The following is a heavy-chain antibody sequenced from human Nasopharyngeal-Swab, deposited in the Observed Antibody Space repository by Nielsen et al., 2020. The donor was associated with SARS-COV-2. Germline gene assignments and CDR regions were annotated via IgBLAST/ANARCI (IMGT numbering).Heavy chain of an antibody. V-gene: IGHV3-64*02. CDR1: GFTFSRWP. CDR2: LSGDGADT. J-gene: IGHJ4*02. D-gene: IGHD2-8*01. CDR3: AKETQGVHDY. Sequence: GGSLRLSCVASGFTFSRWPMHWVRQAPGKGLESVSALSGDGADTYYTDSVRGRFTISRDNSKDTLYLQMGSLRVEDMAVYYCAKETQGVHDYWGQGTLVTVSS.